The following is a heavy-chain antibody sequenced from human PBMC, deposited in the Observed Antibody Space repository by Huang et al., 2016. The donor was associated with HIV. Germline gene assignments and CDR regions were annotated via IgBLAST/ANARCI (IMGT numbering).Heavy chain of an antibody. CDR1: GFSFSNYA. CDR2: ISYDGTRK. CDR3: ARAPEFGNYEFDQ. J-gene: IGHJ4*02. V-gene: IGHV3-30-3*01. Sequence: QVQLVESGGGVVQPGRSLRLSCVASGFSFSNYAVHWVRQAPGKGLEWVAVISYDGTRKYYAESVKGRFTVSRDNSKNTAYVQMNNPRGGDTAVYYCARAPEFGNYEFDQWGRGTLVTVSS. D-gene: IGHD4-4*01.